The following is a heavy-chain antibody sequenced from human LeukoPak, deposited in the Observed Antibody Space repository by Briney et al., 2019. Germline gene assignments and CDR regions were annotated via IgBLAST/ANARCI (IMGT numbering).Heavy chain of an antibody. V-gene: IGHV4-59*08. CDR1: GVSISSYY. CDR2: IYYSGST. J-gene: IGHJ4*02. D-gene: IGHD5-12*01. Sequence: SETLSLTCTVSGVSISSYYWSWIRQPPGKGLEWIGYIYYSGSTNYNPSLKSRVTISVDTSKNQFSLKLSSVTAADTAVYYCARSPIRGVATMTFDYWGQGTLVTVSS. CDR3: ARSPIRGVATMTFDY.